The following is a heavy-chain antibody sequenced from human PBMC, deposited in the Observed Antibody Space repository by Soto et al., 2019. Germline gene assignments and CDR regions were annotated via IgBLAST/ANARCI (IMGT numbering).Heavy chain of an antibody. J-gene: IGHJ4*02. V-gene: IGHV3-23*01. CDR3: ARDRYGAGYFDY. D-gene: IGHD3-10*01. Sequence: GGSLRLSCAASGFTFSSDAMSWVRQAPGKGLEWVSVISGSGGSTYYADSVKGRFTISRDNSKNTLYLQMNSLRAEDTAIYYCARDRYGAGYFDYWGQGTQVTVSS. CDR1: GFTFSSDA. CDR2: ISGSGGST.